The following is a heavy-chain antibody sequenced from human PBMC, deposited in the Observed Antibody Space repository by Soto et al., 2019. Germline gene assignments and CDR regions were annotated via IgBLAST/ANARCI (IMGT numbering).Heavy chain of an antibody. Sequence: EVQLLESGGGLVQPGGSLRLSCPASGFTFSNYAMNWVRQAPGKGLEWVSAISGSGANTYYADSVKGRFTIARDNSKNTLYLQMNGLRAEDTAVYYCAKRVEANENYYFHYWGQGTLVTVSS. J-gene: IGHJ4*02. CDR3: AKRVEANENYYFHY. CDR1: GFTFSNYA. V-gene: IGHV3-23*01. D-gene: IGHD1-26*01. CDR2: ISGSGANT.